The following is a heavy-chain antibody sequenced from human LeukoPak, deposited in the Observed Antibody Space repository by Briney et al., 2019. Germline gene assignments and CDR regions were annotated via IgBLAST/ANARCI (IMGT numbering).Heavy chain of an antibody. CDR3: ARVFAVAGTRRVYFQH. V-gene: IGHV1-24*01. CDR2: FDPEDGET. Sequence: ASVKVSCKVSGYTLTELSMHWVRQAPGKGLEWMGGFDPEDGETIYAQKFQGRVTMTRDTSISTAYMELSRLRSDDTAVYYCARVFAVAGTRRVYFQHWGQGTLVTVSS. J-gene: IGHJ1*01. CDR1: GYTLTELS. D-gene: IGHD6-19*01.